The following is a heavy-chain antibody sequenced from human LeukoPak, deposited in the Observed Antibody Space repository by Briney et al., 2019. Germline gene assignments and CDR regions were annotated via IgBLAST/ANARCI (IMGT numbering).Heavy chain of an antibody. CDR1: GYTFTSYG. J-gene: IGHJ5*02. V-gene: IGHV1-18*01. CDR3: ARDQDSSSWSLYNWFDP. D-gene: IGHD6-13*01. CDR2: ISAYNGNT. Sequence: ASVKVSCKASGYTFTSYGISWVRQAPGQGLEWMGWISAYNGNTNYAQKLRGRVTMTTDTSTSTAYMELRSLRSDDTAVYYCARDQDSSSWSLYNWFDPWGQGTLVTVSS.